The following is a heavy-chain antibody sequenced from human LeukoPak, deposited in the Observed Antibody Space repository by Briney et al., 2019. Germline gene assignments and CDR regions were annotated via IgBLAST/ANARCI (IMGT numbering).Heavy chain of an antibody. CDR1: GGSISSGSYY. CDR2: IYTSGST. CDR3: ARDQRYSSSWYPEYWFDP. Sequence: SQTLSLTCTVSGGSISSGSYYWSWIRQPAGKGLEWIGRIYTSGSTNYNPSLKSRVTISVDTSKNQFSLKLSSVTGADTAVYYCARDQRYSSSWYPEYWFDPWGQGTLVTVSS. D-gene: IGHD6-13*01. V-gene: IGHV4-61*02. J-gene: IGHJ5*02.